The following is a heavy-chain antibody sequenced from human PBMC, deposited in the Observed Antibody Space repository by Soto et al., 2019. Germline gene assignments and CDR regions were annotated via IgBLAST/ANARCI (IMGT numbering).Heavy chain of an antibody. V-gene: IGHV4-59*01. Sequence: SETLSLTCTVSGGSISSYYWSWIRQPPGKGLEWIGYIYYSGSTNYNPSLKSRVTISVDTSKNQFSLKLSSVTAADTDVYYCARDDFWSGSIWGQGTLVTVYS. CDR2: IYYSGST. CDR1: GGSISSYY. CDR3: ARDDFWSGSI. J-gene: IGHJ4*02. D-gene: IGHD3-3*01.